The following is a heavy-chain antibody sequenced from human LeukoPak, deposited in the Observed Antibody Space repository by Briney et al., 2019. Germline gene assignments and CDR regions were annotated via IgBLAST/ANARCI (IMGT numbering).Heavy chain of an antibody. CDR1: GFTFSNYA. CDR2: ISGSGGST. J-gene: IGHJ5*02. CDR3: AKDPAMVRGVNWFDP. D-gene: IGHD3-10*01. V-gene: IGHV3-23*01. Sequence: GGSLRLSCAASGFTFSNYAMSWVRQAPGKGLEWVSTISGSGGSTYYADSVKGRFTISRDNSKNTLYLQMNSLRAEDTAVYYCAKDPAMVRGVNWFDPWGQGTLVTVSS.